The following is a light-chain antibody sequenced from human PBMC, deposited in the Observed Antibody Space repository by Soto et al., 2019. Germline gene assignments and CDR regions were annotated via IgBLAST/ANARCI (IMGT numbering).Light chain of an antibody. CDR1: SGPTSYS. Sequence: QSVLTQSSSASASLGSSVRLTCTLSSGPTSYSIAWHQQRPGKAPQYLMRVEGSGNYNKVSGVPDGFSGSSSGADRYLTISHVQLEEGADYYCEPWDTLAQRVFGGGPTPTVL. J-gene: IGLJ2*01. CDR3: EPWDTLAQRV. V-gene: IGLV4-60*01. CDR2: VEGSGNY.